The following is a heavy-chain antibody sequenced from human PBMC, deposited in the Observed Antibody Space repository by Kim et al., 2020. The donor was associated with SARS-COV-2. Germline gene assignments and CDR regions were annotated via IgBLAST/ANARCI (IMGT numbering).Heavy chain of an antibody. D-gene: IGHD2-21*02. CDR1: GYTFSNYG. CDR3: AREGNTLRISVIREHLYYGLDV. CDR2: INAGTANT. J-gene: IGHJ6*02. V-gene: IGHV1-3*01. Sequence: ASVKVSCKASGYTFSNYGIHWVRQAPGQRPEWMGWINAGTANTKYSQKFQGRVTITRDTSATTAYMELSSLTSGDTAVYYCAREGNTLRISVIREHLYYGLDVWGQGTTVTVPS.